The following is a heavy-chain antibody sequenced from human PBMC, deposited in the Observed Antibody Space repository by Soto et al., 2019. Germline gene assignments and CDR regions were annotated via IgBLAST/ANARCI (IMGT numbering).Heavy chain of an antibody. J-gene: IGHJ4*02. Sequence: GGSLRLSCAASGFTFSSYGMHWVRQAPDKGLEWVAVISYDGSNKYYADSVKGRFTISRDNSKNTLYLQMNSLRAEDTAVYYCAKGRYNWNYAPLDYWGQGTLVTVSS. V-gene: IGHV3-30*18. CDR2: ISYDGSNK. D-gene: IGHD1-7*01. CDR3: AKGRYNWNYAPLDY. CDR1: GFTFSSYG.